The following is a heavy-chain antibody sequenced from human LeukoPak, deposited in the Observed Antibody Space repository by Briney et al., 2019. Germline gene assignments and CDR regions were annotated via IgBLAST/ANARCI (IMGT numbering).Heavy chain of an antibody. CDR3: ARARKREFDY. J-gene: IGHJ4*02. Sequence: VAAVNVSCKASGYTFTSYYMHWVRQAPGQGLEGMGIINPSGGSTSYAQKFQGRVTMTRDTSTSTVYMELSSLRSEDTAVYYCARARKREFDYWGQGTLVTVSS. CDR1: GYTFTSYY. D-gene: IGHD1-26*01. CDR2: INPSGGST. V-gene: IGHV1-46*01.